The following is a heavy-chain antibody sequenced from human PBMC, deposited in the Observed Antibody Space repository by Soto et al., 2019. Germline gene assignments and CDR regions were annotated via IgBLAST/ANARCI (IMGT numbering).Heavy chain of an antibody. V-gene: IGHV4-31*03. CDR2: IYYSGST. CDR3: ARNATVTTCFDY. D-gene: IGHD4-17*01. J-gene: IGHJ4*02. Sequence: QVQLQESGPGLVKPSQTLSLTCTVSGGSISSGGYYWSWIRQHPGKGLECIGYIYYSGSTYYKPSLKRRVTISVDTSKHQFSLQLSSVTAADTSVYYCARNATVTTCFDYWGEGTLVTVSS. CDR1: GGSISSGGYY.